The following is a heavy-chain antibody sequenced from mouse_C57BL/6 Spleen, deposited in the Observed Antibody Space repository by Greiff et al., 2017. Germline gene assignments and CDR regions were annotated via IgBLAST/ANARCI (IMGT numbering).Heavy chain of an antibody. CDR3: AKDDYYCSSYWYFDV. Sequence: VQLQQPGPELVKPGASVKISCKASGYTFTDYYMNWVKQSHGKSLEWIGDINPNNGGTSYNQKFKGKATLTVDKSSSTAYMELRSLTYEDSAVYYCAKDDYYCSSYWYFDVWGTGTTVTVSS. J-gene: IGHJ1*03. CDR1: GYTFTDYY. D-gene: IGHD1-1*01. CDR2: INPNNGGT. V-gene: IGHV1-26*01.